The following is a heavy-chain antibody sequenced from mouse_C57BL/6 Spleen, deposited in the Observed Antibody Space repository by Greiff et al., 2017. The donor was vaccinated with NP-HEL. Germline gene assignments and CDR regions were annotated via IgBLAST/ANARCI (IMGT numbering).Heavy chain of an antibody. D-gene: IGHD2-13*01. V-gene: IGHV3-1*01. CDR2: ISYSGST. Sequence: EVKLQESGPGMVKPSQSLSLTCTVTGYSITSGYDWHWLRHFPGNKLEWMGYISYSGSTNYNPSLKSRISITHDTSKNHFFLKLNSVTTEDTATYYCARGGDYSAYWGQGTLVTVSA. CDR3: ARGGDYSAY. CDR1: GYSITSGYD. J-gene: IGHJ3*01.